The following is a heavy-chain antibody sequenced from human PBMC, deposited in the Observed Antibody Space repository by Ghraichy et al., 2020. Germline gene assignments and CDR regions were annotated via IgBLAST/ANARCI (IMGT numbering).Heavy chain of an antibody. D-gene: IGHD6-19*01. V-gene: IGHV3-7*03. CDR1: GFTFSSYW. CDR2: IKQDGSEK. Sequence: GESLNISCAASGFTFSSYWMSWVRQAPGKGLEWVANIKQDGSEKYYVDSVKGRFTISRDNAKNSLYLQMNSLRAEDMAVYYCARGAGGGSGWYAFDIWGQGTMVTVSS. J-gene: IGHJ3*02. CDR3: ARGAGGGSGWYAFDI.